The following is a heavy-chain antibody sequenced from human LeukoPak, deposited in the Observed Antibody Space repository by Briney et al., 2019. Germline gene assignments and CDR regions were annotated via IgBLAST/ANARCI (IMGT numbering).Heavy chain of an antibody. CDR3: ARVDPDSSSTLEVFDY. Sequence: PSETLSLTCTVSGGSISSSSYYWGWIRQPPGKGLEWIGSIYYSGSTYYNPSLKSRVAISVDTSKTQFSLKLSSVTAADTAVYYCARVDPDSSSTLEVFDYWGQGTLVTVSS. CDR1: GGSISSSSYY. V-gene: IGHV4-39*07. CDR2: IYYSGST. J-gene: IGHJ4*02. D-gene: IGHD6-6*01.